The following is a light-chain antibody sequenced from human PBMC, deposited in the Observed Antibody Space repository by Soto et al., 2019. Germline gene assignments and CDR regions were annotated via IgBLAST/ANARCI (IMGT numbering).Light chain of an antibody. CDR1: SSDVGSYNL. V-gene: IGLV2-23*01. CDR3: CSYAGGGSYV. Sequence: QSVLTQPASMSGSPGQSITISCTGSSSDVGSYNLVSWYQQHPGKAPKLMIYEGSKRPSGVSNRFSGSKSGNTASLTISGLQAEDEADYYCCSYAGGGSYVFGPGTKLTVL. CDR2: EGS. J-gene: IGLJ1*01.